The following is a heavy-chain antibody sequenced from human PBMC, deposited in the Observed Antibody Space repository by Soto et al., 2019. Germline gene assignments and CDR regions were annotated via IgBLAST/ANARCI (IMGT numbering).Heavy chain of an antibody. CDR2: ISAYNSNR. D-gene: IGHD6-13*01. Sequence: ASVKVSCKASGYTFTGYYMHWVRQAPGQGLEWMGWISAYNSNRNYAQKLQGRVTMTTDTSTSTAYMDLSSLRSDDTAVYYCARDLAAADYWGQGTLVTVSS. CDR1: GYTFTGYY. V-gene: IGHV1-18*04. J-gene: IGHJ4*02. CDR3: ARDLAAADY.